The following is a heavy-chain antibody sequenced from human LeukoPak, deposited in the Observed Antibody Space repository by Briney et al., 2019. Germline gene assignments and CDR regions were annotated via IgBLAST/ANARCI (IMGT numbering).Heavy chain of an antibody. D-gene: IGHD2-21*02. CDR2: INHSGST. CDR3: ASRGDYWFDP. V-gene: IGHV4-39*07. J-gene: IGHJ5*02. Sequence: SETLSLTCTASGGSISSSSYYWSWLRQPPGTRLEWIVEINHSGSTNYNPSLKSRVTISVDTSKDQFSLKLSSVTAADTAVYYCASRGDYWFDPWGQGTLVTVSS. CDR1: GGSISSSSYY.